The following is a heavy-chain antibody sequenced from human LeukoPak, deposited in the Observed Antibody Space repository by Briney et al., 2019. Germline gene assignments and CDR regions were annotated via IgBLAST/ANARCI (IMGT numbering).Heavy chain of an antibody. V-gene: IGHV4-34*01. CDR3: ARLAAAA. D-gene: IGHD6-13*01. Sequence: SETLSLTCAVYGGSFSGYYWSWIRQPPGRGLEWIGEINHSGSTNYNPSLKSRVTISVDTSKNQFSLKLSSVTAADTAVYYCARLAAAAWGQGTLVTVSS. CDR1: GGSFSGYY. J-gene: IGHJ4*02. CDR2: INHSGST.